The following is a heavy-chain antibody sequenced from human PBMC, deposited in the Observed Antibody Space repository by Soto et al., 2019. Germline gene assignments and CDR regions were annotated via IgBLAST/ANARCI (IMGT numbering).Heavy chain of an antibody. J-gene: IGHJ5*02. V-gene: IGHV4-39*01. CDR3: ARGRITIFLVVSRLVGWFDP. CDR2: IYYSGST. D-gene: IGHD3-3*01. Sequence: SETLSLTCTVSGGPISSSSYYWGWIRQPPGKGLEWIGSIYYSGSTYYNPSLKSRVTISVDTSKNQFSPKLSSVTAADTVVYYCARGRITIFLVVSRLVGWFDPRCKATLGTGFS. CDR1: GGPISSSSYY.